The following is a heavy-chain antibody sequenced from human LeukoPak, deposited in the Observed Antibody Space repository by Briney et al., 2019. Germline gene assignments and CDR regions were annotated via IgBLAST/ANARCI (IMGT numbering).Heavy chain of an antibody. D-gene: IGHD3-22*01. V-gene: IGHV3-23*01. Sequence: YPGGSLRLSCAASGFTFSSYAMSWVRQAPGKGLEWVSAISGSGGSTYYADSVKGRFTISRDNSKNTLYLQMNSLRAEDTAVYYCARGDRITMIVVVITTGAFDIWGQGTMVTVSS. CDR3: ARGDRITMIVVVITTGAFDI. J-gene: IGHJ3*02. CDR2: ISGSGGST. CDR1: GFTFSSYA.